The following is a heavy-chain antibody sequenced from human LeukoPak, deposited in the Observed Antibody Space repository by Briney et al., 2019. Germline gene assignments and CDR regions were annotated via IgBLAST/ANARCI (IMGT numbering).Heavy chain of an antibody. D-gene: IGHD3-22*01. Sequence: SETLSLTCTVSGGSISSYYWSWIRLPPGKGLEWIGCIHYSGSTNYNPSLKSRLTISVDTSKNQFSLKLSSVTAADTAVYYCARVRDRSSYFYDLDYWGQGTLVTVSS. CDR3: ARVRDRSSYFYDLDY. CDR2: IHYSGST. J-gene: IGHJ4*02. CDR1: GGSISSYY. V-gene: IGHV4-59*01.